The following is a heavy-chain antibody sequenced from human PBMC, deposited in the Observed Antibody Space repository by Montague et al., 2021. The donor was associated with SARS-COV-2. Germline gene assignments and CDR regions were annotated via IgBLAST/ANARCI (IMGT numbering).Heavy chain of an antibody. CDR3: VRPLWFGDSDYYFDS. V-gene: IGHV3-74*01. D-gene: IGHD3-10*01. CDR2: IKPDGTST. J-gene: IGHJ4*02. CDR1: GFTFRSYW. Sequence: SLRLSCAASGFTFRSYWMHWVRQVPGRGLVWVSRIKPDGTSTNYAASVQGRFTISRDNAKNTLSLQINNLRAKDTAIYYCVRPLWFGDSDYYFDSWGQGTLVTVPS.